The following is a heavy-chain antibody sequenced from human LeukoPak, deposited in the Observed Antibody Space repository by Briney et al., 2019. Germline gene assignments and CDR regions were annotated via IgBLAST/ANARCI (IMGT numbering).Heavy chain of an antibody. D-gene: IGHD3-22*01. Sequence: GGSLRLSCAASGFTFSDYYMSWIRQAPGKGLEWVSYITSSGSIIYYADSVKGRFTISRDNAKNSLYLQMNSLRAEDTAVYYCARELRRSPPMIVVVMPTAFDIWGQGTMVTVSS. CDR3: ARELRRSPPMIVVVMPTAFDI. CDR2: ITSSGSII. CDR1: GFTFSDYY. V-gene: IGHV3-11*01. J-gene: IGHJ3*02.